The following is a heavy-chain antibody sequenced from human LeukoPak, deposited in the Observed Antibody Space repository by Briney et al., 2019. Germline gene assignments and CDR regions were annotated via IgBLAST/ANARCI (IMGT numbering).Heavy chain of an antibody. Sequence: GGSLRLSCAASGFTVSSNYMSWVRQAPGKGLEWVSVIYSGGSTYYSDSVKGRFTISRDNSKNTLYLQMNSLRAEDTAVYYCAKNLISCSGGSCYSANDYWGQGTLVTVSS. V-gene: IGHV3-53*01. CDR3: AKNLISCSGGSCYSANDY. J-gene: IGHJ4*02. D-gene: IGHD2-15*01. CDR2: IYSGGST. CDR1: GFTVSSNY.